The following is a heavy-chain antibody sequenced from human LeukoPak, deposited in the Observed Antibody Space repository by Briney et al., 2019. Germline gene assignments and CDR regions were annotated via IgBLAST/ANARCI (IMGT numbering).Heavy chain of an antibody. D-gene: IGHD1-1*01. CDR1: GGSISSNNW. CDR3: ARVNINNWHSCDY. Sequence: SETLSLTCAVSGGSISSNNWWGWVRQPPGQGLEWIGETYHSGSPNYNPSLKSRVAISVDKSRNHFSLNLSSVTAADTAVYYCARVNINNWHSCDYWGQGTLVTVSS. V-gene: IGHV4-4*02. J-gene: IGHJ4*02. CDR2: TYHSGSP.